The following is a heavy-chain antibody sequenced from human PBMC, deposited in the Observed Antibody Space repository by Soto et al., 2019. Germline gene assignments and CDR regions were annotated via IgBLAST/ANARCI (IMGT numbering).Heavy chain of an antibody. Sequence: VQLLESGGGLAQPGGSLRLSCAASGFTFSSYAMSWVHQAPGKGLEWVSAISGSGDTTYYADSVKGRFTISRDNSKNTLYLQMNSLRTEDTAIYYCAKRAAAAQYRWFDPWGQGTLVTVSS. J-gene: IGHJ5*02. CDR1: GFTFSSYA. D-gene: IGHD6-13*01. V-gene: IGHV3-23*01. CDR2: ISGSGDTT. CDR3: AKRAAAAQYRWFDP.